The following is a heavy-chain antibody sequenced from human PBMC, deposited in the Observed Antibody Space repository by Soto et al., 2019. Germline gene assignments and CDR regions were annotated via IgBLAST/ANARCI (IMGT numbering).Heavy chain of an antibody. CDR3: AKKRSGSWSMGCCDS. CDR1: GFTFSSHA. D-gene: IGHD3-16*01. CDR2: ISGSASDI. V-gene: IGHV3-23*01. Sequence: EVQLLESGGGLVQPGGSLRLSCAASGFTFSSHAMNWVRQAPGKGLEWLSAISGSASDIYYADSVKGRFTISRDSSTNTVFLQMNSLRAEDTALYYCAKKRSGSWSMGCCDSWGQGTLVTVSS. J-gene: IGHJ4*02.